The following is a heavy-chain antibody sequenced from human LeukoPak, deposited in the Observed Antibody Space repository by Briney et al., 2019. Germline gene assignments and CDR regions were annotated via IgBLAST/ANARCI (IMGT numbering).Heavy chain of an antibody. D-gene: IGHD3-10*01. J-gene: IGHJ3*02. CDR3: ATTYYYGSGSYRWDAFDI. Sequence: SETLSLTCTVSGGSISSYYWSWIRQPPGKGLEWIGYIYYSGSTNYNPSLKSRVTISVDTSKNQFSLKLSSVTAADTAVYYCATTYYYGSGSYRWDAFDIWGQGTMVTVSS. CDR1: GGSISSYY. V-gene: IGHV4-59*01. CDR2: IYYSGST.